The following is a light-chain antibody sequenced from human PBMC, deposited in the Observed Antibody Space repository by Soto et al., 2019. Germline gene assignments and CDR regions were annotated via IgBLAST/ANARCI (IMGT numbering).Light chain of an antibody. CDR1: QSFSSSY. CDR3: QQYGSLGT. J-gene: IGKJ1*01. V-gene: IGKV3-20*01. Sequence: EIVLTQSPGTLSLSPGERATLSCRASQSFSSSYLAWYQQKPGQAPRLLIYGTSTRATGIPDRFSGSESQTDFTLTISRLEPEDFAVYYCQQYGSLGTFGQGTKVDI. CDR2: GTS.